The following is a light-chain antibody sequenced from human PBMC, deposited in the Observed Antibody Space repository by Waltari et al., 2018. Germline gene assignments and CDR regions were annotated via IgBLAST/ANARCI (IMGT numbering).Light chain of an antibody. Sequence: QAVVTQEPSLTVSPGGTVTITCGSSTGTVTSGHYPYWFKQKPGQAPRTLIYDTDNKHSGAPARVSGSLLGGKAALTLSGAQPEYEADYYCLFTYGGARVFGTGTKVTVL. CDR2: DTD. V-gene: IGLV7-46*01. CDR3: LFTYGGARV. J-gene: IGLJ1*01. CDR1: TGTVTSGHY.